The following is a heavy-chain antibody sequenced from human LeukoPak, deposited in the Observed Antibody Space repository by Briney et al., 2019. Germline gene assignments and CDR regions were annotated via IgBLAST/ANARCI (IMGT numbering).Heavy chain of an antibody. D-gene: IGHD6-19*01. CDR1: GFTFSSYG. J-gene: IGHJ4*02. CDR3: ARDYGPRGKIAVANDY. CDR2: IWYDGSNK. Sequence: PGRSLRLSCAASGFTFSSYGMHWVRQAPGKGLEWVAVIWYDGSNKYYADSVKGRFTISRDNSKNTLYLQTNSLRAEDTAVYYCARDYGPRGKIAVANDYWGQGTLVTVSS. V-gene: IGHV3-33*01.